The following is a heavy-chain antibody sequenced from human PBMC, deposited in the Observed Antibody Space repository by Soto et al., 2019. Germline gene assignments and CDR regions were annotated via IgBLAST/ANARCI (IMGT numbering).Heavy chain of an antibody. CDR3: ASSYLSGYEWSLYYSDY. CDR1: GYTFTSYG. J-gene: IGHJ4*02. V-gene: IGHV1-18*04. Sequence: ASVNVSCKASGYTFTSYGISWVRQAPGQGLEWMGWISAYNGNTNYAQKLQGRVTMTTDKSTSTAYMELRSLRSDDTAVYYCASSYLSGYEWSLYYSDYWGQGNMVTVSA. CDR2: ISAYNGNT. D-gene: IGHD5-12*01.